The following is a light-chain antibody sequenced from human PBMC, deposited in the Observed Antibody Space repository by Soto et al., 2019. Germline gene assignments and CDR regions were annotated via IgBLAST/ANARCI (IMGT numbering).Light chain of an antibody. CDR1: QSVSSN. CDR3: QQYGSSPRT. Sequence: EIVMTQSPSTLPGPPGERATLSCRASQSVSSNLAWYQQKPGQAPRLLIYGASNRVTGIPARFSGSGSGTEFTLTISSLESEDFAVYYCQQYGSSPRTFGQGTRLEIK. J-gene: IGKJ5*01. CDR2: GAS. V-gene: IGKV3-15*01.